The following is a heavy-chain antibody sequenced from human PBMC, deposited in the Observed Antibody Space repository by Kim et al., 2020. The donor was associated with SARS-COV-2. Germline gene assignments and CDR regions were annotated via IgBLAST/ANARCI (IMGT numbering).Heavy chain of an antibody. CDR1: GGSISSGGYY. J-gene: IGHJ3*01. CDR3: ARDLKPQGYCSGGSCYGV. V-gene: IGHV4-31*03. CDR2: IYYSGST. D-gene: IGHD2-15*01. Sequence: SETLSLTCTVSGGSISSGGYYWSWIRQHPGKGLEWIGYIYYSGSTYYNPSLKSRVTISVDTSKNQFSLKLSSVTAADTAVYYCARDLKPQGYCSGGSCYGVWGQGTMVTVSS.